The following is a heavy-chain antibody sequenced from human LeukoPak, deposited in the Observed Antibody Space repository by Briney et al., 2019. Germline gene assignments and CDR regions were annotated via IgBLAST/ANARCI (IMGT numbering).Heavy chain of an antibody. CDR3: AKARGYSYGSEY. CDR2: LSGTGGTT. D-gene: IGHD5-12*01. Sequence: GGSLRLSCAASGFTFGSYAMTWVRQAPEKGLEWVSSLSGTGGTTYYADSVRGRFTISRDNSRNTLYLQMDSLRAEDTAVYYCAKARGYSYGSEYWGQGTRVTVSS. J-gene: IGHJ4*02. V-gene: IGHV3-23*01. CDR1: GFTFGSYA.